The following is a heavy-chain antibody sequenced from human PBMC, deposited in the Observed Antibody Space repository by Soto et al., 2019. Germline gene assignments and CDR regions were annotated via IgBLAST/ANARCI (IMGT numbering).Heavy chain of an antibody. V-gene: IGHV1-3*01. D-gene: IGHD1-26*01. CDR2: INAGNGNT. CDR1: GYTFTSYA. CDR3: ARDLVVGSYFGYYYYGMDV. J-gene: IGHJ6*02. Sequence: QVQLVQSGAEVKKPGASVKVSCKASGYTFTSYAMHWVRQAPGQRLEWMGWINAGNGNTKYSQKFQGRVTITRDTSASTAYMELSSLRSEDTAVYYCARDLVVGSYFGYYYYGMDVWGQGTTVTVSS.